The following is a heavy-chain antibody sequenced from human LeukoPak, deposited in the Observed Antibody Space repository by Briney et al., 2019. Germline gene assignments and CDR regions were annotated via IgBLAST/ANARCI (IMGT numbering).Heavy chain of an antibody. CDR2: IGGSGGST. J-gene: IGHJ4*02. V-gene: IGHV3-23*01. CDR3: AQLGDVDY. CDR1: GFTFSNYA. Sequence: GGSLRLSCAASGFTFSNYAMTWVRQAPGRGLEWVSAIGGSGGSTYYADSVKGRFTISRDNSKNTVYLQMNSLRAEDTAVHYCAQLGDVDYWGQGTLVTVSS.